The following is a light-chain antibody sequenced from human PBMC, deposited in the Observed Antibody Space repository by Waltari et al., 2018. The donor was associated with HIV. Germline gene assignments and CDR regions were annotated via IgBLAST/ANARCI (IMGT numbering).Light chain of an antibody. CDR3: GTWDTTLSAVV. Sequence: QSVLTQPPSVSAAPGATVIISCSGSSPHIGNNHVSWYQQLPGTAPKLFIYDDDLRHSGIPDRFSGSRSGTSATLGITGLQTGDEADYYCGTWDTTLSAVVFGGGTKLTVL. CDR1: SPHIGNNH. J-gene: IGLJ2*01. CDR2: DDD. V-gene: IGLV1-51*01.